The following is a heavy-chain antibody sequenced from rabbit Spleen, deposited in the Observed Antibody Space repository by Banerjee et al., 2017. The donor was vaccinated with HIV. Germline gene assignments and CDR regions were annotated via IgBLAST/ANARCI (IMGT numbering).Heavy chain of an antibody. V-gene: IGHV1S45*01. CDR1: GFSFSDRDV. J-gene: IGHJ4*01. D-gene: IGHD2-1*01. CDR3: ARGSATMTMVITGYYLYL. CDR2: INTATGKP. Sequence: QEQLEESGGGLVKPEGSLTLTCKASGFSFSDRDVMCWVRQAPGKGLEWIACINTATGKPVYASWAKGRFTISKTSSTTVTLQVTSLTAADTATYFCARGSATMTMVITGYYLYLWGQGTLVTVS.